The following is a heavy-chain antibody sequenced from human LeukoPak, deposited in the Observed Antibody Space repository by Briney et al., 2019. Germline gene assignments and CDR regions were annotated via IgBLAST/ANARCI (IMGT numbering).Heavy chain of an antibody. CDR2: IYYTGST. Sequence: SETLSLTCTVSGGSISSYYWSWIRQPPGKGLEWIGYIYYTGSTDYNPSLKNRVTISVDTSKNHFSLKLSSVTAADTAIYYCARGYAFDIWGQGTMVTVSS. CDR3: ARGYAFDI. V-gene: IGHV4-59*01. J-gene: IGHJ3*02. CDR1: GGSISSYY. D-gene: IGHD5-18*01.